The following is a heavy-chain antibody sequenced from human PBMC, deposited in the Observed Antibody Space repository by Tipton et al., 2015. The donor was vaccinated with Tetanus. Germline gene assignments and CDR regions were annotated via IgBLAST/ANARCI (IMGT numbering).Heavy chain of an antibody. CDR1: DYSISTGYY. D-gene: IGHD4-23*01. CDR2: IFHRGST. V-gene: IGHV4-38-2*01. J-gene: IGHJ4*02. CDR3: ARGILGGNSGSTFDY. Sequence: LSLTCSVTDYSISTGYYWGWIRQPPGKGLEWIGSIFHRGSTYYNASLKSRDTISVDTSKNQFSLKLSSVTAADTAVYYCARGILGGNSGSTFDYWGQGTLVTVSS.